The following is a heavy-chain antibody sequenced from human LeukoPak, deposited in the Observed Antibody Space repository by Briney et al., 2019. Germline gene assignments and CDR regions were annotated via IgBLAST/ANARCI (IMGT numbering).Heavy chain of an antibody. D-gene: IGHD3-10*01. V-gene: IGHV4-34*01. CDR1: GGSFSGYY. CDR2: INHSGST. CDR3: ASSRAGTWSYFDY. J-gene: IGHJ4*02. Sequence: SGALSLPFAVYGGSFSGYYWRWSRPPPGKGVGWIGEINHSGSTNYNPSLKSRVTISVDTSKNQFSLKLSSVTAADTAVYYCASSRAGTWSYFDYWGQGTLVTVS.